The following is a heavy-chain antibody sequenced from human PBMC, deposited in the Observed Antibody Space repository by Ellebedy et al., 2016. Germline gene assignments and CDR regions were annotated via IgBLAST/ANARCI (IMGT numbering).Heavy chain of an antibody. CDR1: GFTFSSYS. J-gene: IGHJ4*02. D-gene: IGHD2-2*01. V-gene: IGHV3-21*01. CDR2: ISSSSSYI. Sequence: GGSLRLXXAASGFTFSSYSMNWVRQAPGKGLEWVSSISSSSSYIYYADSVKGRFTISRDNAKNSLYLQMNSLRAEDTAVYYCARESMYCSSTSCPYYFDYWGQGTLVTVSS. CDR3: ARESMYCSSTSCPYYFDY.